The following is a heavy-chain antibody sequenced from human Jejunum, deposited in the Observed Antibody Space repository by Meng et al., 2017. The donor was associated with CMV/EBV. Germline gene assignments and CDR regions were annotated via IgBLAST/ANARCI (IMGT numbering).Heavy chain of an antibody. CDR3: ARGTGSGSWLIDS. V-gene: IGHV3-30*04. Sequence: SGFTFSSYAMHWVRQATGKGLEWVAVIPFDGNNEHYADSVKGRFTISRDNSKNTLYLQVNSLRPEDTGVYYCARGTGSGSWLIDSWGQGTLVTVSS. CDR2: IPFDGNNE. J-gene: IGHJ4*02. CDR1: GFTFSSYA. D-gene: IGHD6-13*01.